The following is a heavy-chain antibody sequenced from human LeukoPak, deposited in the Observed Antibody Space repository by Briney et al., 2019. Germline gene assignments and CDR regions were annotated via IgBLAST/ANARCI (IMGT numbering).Heavy chain of an antibody. CDR3: AKDRNYYDSSGYYYDAFDI. Sequence: GGSLRLSCAASGFTFSSYAMSWVRQAPGKGLEWVSAISGSGGSTYYADSVKGRFTISRDNSENTLYLQMNSLRAEDTAVYYCAKDRNYYDSSGYYYDAFDIWGQGTMVTVSS. D-gene: IGHD3-22*01. V-gene: IGHV3-23*01. CDR2: ISGSGGST. J-gene: IGHJ3*02. CDR1: GFTFSSYA.